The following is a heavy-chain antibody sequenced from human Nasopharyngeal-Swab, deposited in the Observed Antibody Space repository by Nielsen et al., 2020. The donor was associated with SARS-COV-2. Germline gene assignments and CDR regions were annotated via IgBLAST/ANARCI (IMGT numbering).Heavy chain of an antibody. D-gene: IGHD4-17*01. CDR3: ARGNYGDYTFDV. CDR1: GFTVSTYA. Sequence: GESLKISCAASGFTVSTYAMNWVRQAPGKGLEWVSSISGSGDNTYYADSVKGRFTVFRDNGKNPLYLQMNSLRDDDTAVYYCARGNYGDYTFDVWGQGAMVTVSS. V-gene: IGHV3-23*01. J-gene: IGHJ3*01. CDR2: ISGSGDNT.